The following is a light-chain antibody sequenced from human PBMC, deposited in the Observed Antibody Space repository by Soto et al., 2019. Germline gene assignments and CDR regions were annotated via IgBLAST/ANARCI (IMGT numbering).Light chain of an antibody. CDR2: DVS. V-gene: IGLV2-14*01. CDR3: NSYTSSSTHV. CDR1: ISDIGGYNY. J-gene: IGLJ1*01. Sequence: QSALTRPASVSGSPGQSITISCTGTISDIGGYNYVSWYQQHPGKAPKLMIYDVSKRPSGVSDRFSGSKSGNTASLTISGLQAEDEADYYCNSYTSSSTHVFGTGTKLTVL.